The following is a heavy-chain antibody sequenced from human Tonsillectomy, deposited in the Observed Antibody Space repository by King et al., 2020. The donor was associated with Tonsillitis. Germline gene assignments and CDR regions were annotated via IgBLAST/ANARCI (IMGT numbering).Heavy chain of an antibody. Sequence: VQLVESGGCVVQSGGSLRLSCAASGFTFSRSALHLVRQAPGKGLEWLAVISFDGSRTNYADSVKGRFTFCRVNSKDNLYLQMNSLRPEVTAVFYCAREGGHDYIKYINYYYYCFMDVWGKGTTVTVSS. J-gene: IGHJ6*03. CDR1: GFTFSRSA. V-gene: IGHV3-30*07. CDR3: AREGGHDYIKYINYYYYCFMDV. D-gene: IGHD4-11*01. CDR2: ISFDGSRT.